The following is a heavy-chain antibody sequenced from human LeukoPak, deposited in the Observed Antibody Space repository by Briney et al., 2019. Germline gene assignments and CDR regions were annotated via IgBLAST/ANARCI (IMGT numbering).Heavy chain of an antibody. Sequence: PSETLSLTCTVSGGSISSYYWSWLRQPPGKGLEWIGYIYYSGSTNYNPSLKSRVTISVDTSKNQFSLKLSSVTAADTAVYYCARVTGSSSPALIPIYYMDVWGKGTTVTVSS. V-gene: IGHV4-59*01. CDR2: IYYSGST. CDR3: ARVTGSSSPALIPIYYMDV. J-gene: IGHJ6*03. CDR1: GGSISSYY. D-gene: IGHD6-6*01.